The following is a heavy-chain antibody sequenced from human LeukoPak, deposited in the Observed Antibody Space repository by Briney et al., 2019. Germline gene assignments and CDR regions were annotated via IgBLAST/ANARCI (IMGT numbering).Heavy chain of an antibody. V-gene: IGHV3-23*01. CDR2: ISGNGGST. Sequence: GGSLRLSCAASGFTFNIYAMSWVRQASGKGLEWVSDISGNGGSTYYADSVKGRFTISRDNYKNTVYLQMKSLRAEDTAVYNCGKKNCQTSEINYGFNRWGPGTLVTVSS. CDR3: GKKNCQTSEINYGFNR. D-gene: IGHD3/OR15-3a*01. CDR1: GFTFNIYA. J-gene: IGHJ4*02.